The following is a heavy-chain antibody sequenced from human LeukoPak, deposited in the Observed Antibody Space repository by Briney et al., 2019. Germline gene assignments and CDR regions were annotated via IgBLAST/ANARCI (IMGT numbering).Heavy chain of an antibody. CDR3: ARGLAILLWLKGNWYFDL. J-gene: IGHJ2*01. D-gene: IGHD5-18*01. Sequence: ASVKVSCKSSGYTFTSYYRHWVRQAPGQGLAWMGISNPSGGSTSYAQKFQGRVTMTRDTSTSTVYMELSSLRSEDTAVYYCARGLAILLWLKGNWYFDLWGRGTLVTVSS. CDR1: GYTFTSYY. CDR2: SNPSGGST. V-gene: IGHV1-46*01.